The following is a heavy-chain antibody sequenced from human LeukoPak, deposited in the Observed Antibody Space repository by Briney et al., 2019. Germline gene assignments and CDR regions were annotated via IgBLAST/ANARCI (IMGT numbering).Heavy chain of an antibody. J-gene: IGHJ4*02. D-gene: IGHD3-10*01. CDR1: GFTFSSYW. CDR2: INSDGSST. Sequence: GGSLRLSCAASGFTFSSYWMHWVRQAPGKGLVWVSRINSDGSSTSYADSVKGRFTISRDNAKNTLYLQMNSLRAKDTAVYYCARDISFMVRGVSDYWGQGTLVTVSS. V-gene: IGHV3-74*01. CDR3: ARDISFMVRGVSDY.